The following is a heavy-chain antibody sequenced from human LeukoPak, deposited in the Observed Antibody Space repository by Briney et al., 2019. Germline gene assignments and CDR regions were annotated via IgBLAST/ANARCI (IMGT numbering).Heavy chain of an antibody. CDR3: ARGASQKTTEGYYYFYMDV. V-gene: IGHV4-39*07. CDR2: IDYSGST. D-gene: IGHD1-14*01. Sequence: SETLSLTCTVSGGSISSSSYYWGWLCQPPGTGLEWIGRIDYSGSTYYNPSLKSRVTISVDTSKNQFSLKLSSVTAADTAVYYCARGASQKTTEGYYYFYMDVWGKGTTVTVSS. CDR1: GGSISSSSYY. J-gene: IGHJ6*03.